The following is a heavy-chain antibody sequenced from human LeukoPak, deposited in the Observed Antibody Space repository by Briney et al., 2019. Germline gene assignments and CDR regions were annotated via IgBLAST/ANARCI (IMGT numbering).Heavy chain of an antibody. D-gene: IGHD2-21*02. CDR1: GFTVSSNY. V-gene: IGHV3-66*04. CDR2: IYSGGST. J-gene: IGHJ4*02. CDR3: ARPTYCGSDCYFNFDY. Sequence: HPGGSLRLSCAASGFTVSSNYMSWVRQAPGKGLEWVSVIYSGGSTYYADSVKGRFTISRDNSKNTLYLQMNSLRAEDTAIYYCARPTYCGSDCYFNFDYWGQGTLVTVSS.